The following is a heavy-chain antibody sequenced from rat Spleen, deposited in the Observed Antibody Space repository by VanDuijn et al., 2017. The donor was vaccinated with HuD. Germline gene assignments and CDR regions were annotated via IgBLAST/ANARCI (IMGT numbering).Heavy chain of an antibody. Sequence: QVQLKESGPGLVQPSQTLSLTCTVSGFSLTSYHVHWVRQPPGKGLEWMGKMWYDGDTAYNSVLKSRLSISRDTSKNQVFLKMNSLQTDDTGTYYCAREDYSGDVMDAWGQGASVTVSS. CDR2: MWYDGDT. V-gene: IGHV2-32*01. J-gene: IGHJ4*01. D-gene: IGHD1-1*01. CDR1: GFSLTSYH. CDR3: AREDYSGDVMDA.